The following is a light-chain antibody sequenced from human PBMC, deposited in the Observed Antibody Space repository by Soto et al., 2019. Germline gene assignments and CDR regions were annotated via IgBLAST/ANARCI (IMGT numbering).Light chain of an antibody. CDR3: QQRSNPIT. Sequence: EIVLTQSPATLSLSPGETATLSCRASQSVSSYLAWSQQKPGQAPRLLIYDASNRATGIPARFSGSGSGTDFTLTISSLEPEDFAVYYCQQRSNPITFGQGTRLEIQ. CDR2: DAS. CDR1: QSVSSY. V-gene: IGKV3-11*01. J-gene: IGKJ5*01.